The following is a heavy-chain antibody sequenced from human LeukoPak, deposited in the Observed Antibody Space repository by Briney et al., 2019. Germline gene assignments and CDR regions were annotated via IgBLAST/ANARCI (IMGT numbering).Heavy chain of an antibody. CDR3: AKDHAGGDY. V-gene: IGHV3-23*01. J-gene: IGHJ4*02. CDR1: GFTFSDYA. Sequence: SGGSLRLSCVVSGFTFSDYAMSWVRQAPGRGLEWVSSISDRGGSTYYADSVKGRFTISRDNSKHTLYLQMTSLRAEDMAVYYCAKDHAGGDYWGQGTLVTVSS. CDR2: ISDRGGST.